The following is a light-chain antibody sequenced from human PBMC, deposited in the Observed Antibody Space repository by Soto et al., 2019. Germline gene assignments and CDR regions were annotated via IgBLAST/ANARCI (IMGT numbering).Light chain of an antibody. V-gene: IGLV1-40*01. CDR1: SSNIGAGYD. Sequence: QSVLTQPPSVSGAPGQRVTITCTGSSSNIGAGYDVHWYQQLPGTVPKLLIDNNSNRPSGVPDRFSGFKSGTSASLAITGLQAEDEADYYCQSYDGRLSGVVFGGGTKVTVL. CDR3: QSYDGRLSGVV. J-gene: IGLJ2*01. CDR2: NNS.